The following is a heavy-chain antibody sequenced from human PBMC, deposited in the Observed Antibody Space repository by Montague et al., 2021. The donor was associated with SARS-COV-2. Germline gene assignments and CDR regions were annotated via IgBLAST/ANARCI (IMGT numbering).Heavy chain of an antibody. D-gene: IGHD3-9*01. Sequence: SETLSLTCTVSGGSINNYYWCWIRQPPGRGMERIGYIYYSGSTEYSPSLKSRVTMSIDTSKNQFSLGLNSVTAAVTAVYFCARTTHFDLASIYYYVMDVWGQETTVTVSS. CDR2: IYYSGST. J-gene: IGHJ6*02. V-gene: IGHV4-59*08. CDR3: ARTTHFDLASIYYYVMDV. CDR1: GGSINNYY.